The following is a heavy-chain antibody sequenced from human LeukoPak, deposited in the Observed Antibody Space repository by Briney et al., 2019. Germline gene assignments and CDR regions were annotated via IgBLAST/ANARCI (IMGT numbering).Heavy chain of an antibody. CDR3: AKNRGGIAAAIEH. CDR2: LSGSGESR. V-gene: IGHV3-23*01. D-gene: IGHD6-13*01. Sequence: PWGSLRLSCAASGFTFSSYSMNWVRQAPGKWLDWVSVLSGSGESRYYADSVKGRFTISRDNSKNTVYLQMNSLRTEDTAVYYCAKNRGGIAAAIEHWGQGTLVTVSS. CDR1: GFTFSSYS. J-gene: IGHJ4*02.